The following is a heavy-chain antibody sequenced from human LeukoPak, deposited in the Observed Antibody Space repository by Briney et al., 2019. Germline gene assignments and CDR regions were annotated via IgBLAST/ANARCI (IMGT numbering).Heavy chain of an antibody. D-gene: IGHD5-18*01. V-gene: IGHV4-31*03. J-gene: IGHJ4*02. CDR2: IYYSGST. Sequence: SETLSLTCTVSGGSISSGGYYWSWIRQHPGKGLEWIGYIYYSGSTYYNPSLKSRVTISVDTSKNQFSLKLSSVTAADTAVYYCARLPAQLWLGYFDYWGRGTLVTVSS. CDR1: GGSISSGGYY. CDR3: ARLPAQLWLGYFDY.